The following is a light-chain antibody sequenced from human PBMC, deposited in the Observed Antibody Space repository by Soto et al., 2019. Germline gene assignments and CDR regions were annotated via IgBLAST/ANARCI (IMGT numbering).Light chain of an antibody. J-gene: IGKJ1*01. CDR3: QQSYSTWT. Sequence: DIQMTQPPSSLSASVGDRVTVTCRASQSISSYLNWYQQKPGKAPKLLIYAASSLQSGVPSRFGGSGSGTDFTLTISSLQPEDFATYYCQQSYSTWTFGQGTKVDIK. CDR1: QSISSY. CDR2: AAS. V-gene: IGKV1-39*01.